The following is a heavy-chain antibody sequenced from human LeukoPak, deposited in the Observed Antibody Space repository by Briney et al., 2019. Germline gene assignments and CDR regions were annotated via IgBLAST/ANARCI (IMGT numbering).Heavy chain of an antibody. Sequence: PGGSLRLSCAASGFTFSNAWMTWVRQAPGKGLEWVSVIYSGGGTYYADSVKGRFTISRDNSKNTLYLQMNSLRAEDTAVYYCARDPGGYSYGYEVDYWGQGTLVTVSS. D-gene: IGHD5-18*01. V-gene: IGHV3-66*01. J-gene: IGHJ4*02. CDR3: ARDPGGYSYGYEVDY. CDR1: GFTFSNAW. CDR2: IYSGGGT.